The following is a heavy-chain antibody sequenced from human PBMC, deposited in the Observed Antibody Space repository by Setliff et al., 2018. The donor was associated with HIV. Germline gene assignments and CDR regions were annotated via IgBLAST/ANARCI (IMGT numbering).Heavy chain of an antibody. V-gene: IGHV4-38-2*02. J-gene: IGHJ4*02. CDR2: TYHSGTT. D-gene: IGHD6-19*01. CDR1: GHSITRGYY. CDR3: EVAGQ. Sequence: SETLSLTCTVSGHSITRGYYWGWIRQPPEKGLEWIGSTYHSGTTYYNPSLKSRVTISADTSNNQVSLKLSSVTAADTAVYYCEVAGQWGQGTLVTVSS.